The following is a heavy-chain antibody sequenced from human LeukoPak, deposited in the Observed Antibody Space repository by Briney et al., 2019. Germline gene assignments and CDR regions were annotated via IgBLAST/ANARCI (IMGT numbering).Heavy chain of an antibody. D-gene: IGHD4-17*01. V-gene: IGHV3-30-3*01. CDR1: GFTFSSYA. CDR2: ISYDGSNK. J-gene: IGHJ4*02. Sequence: GGSLRLSCAASGFTFSSYAMHWVRQAPGKGLEWVAVISYDGSNKYYADSVKGRFTISRDNSKNTLYLQMNSLRAEDTAVYSCASDIYGDYDYWGQGTLVTVPS. CDR3: ASDIYGDYDY.